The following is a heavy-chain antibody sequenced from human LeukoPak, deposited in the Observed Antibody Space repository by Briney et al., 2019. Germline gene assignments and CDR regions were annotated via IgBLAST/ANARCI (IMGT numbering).Heavy chain of an antibody. CDR3: ARDYQADY. CDR1: GFTFSSYP. CDR2: ISSDGSDK. D-gene: IGHD2-2*01. Sequence: GGSLRLSCAASGFTFSSYPMHWVRQAPGKGLEWVALISSDGSDKKYADSVKGRFTISRDNSKDTLYLQMHSLGVEDTAVYYCARDYQADYWGQGTLVTVSS. V-gene: IGHV3-30-3*01. J-gene: IGHJ4*02.